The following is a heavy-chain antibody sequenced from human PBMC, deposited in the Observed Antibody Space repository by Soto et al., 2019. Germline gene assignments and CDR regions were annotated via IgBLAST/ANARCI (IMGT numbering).Heavy chain of an antibody. Sequence: GGSLRLSCVASGLTVSHNYMAWVRQAPEMGLEWVSILYTEGTTYYADSVKGRFTISRDSSKNTLFLQMDSLRAEDTAVYYCVRPRPSGENYGMDVWGQGTTVTVFS. CDR2: LYTEGTT. CDR3: VRPRPSGENYGMDV. V-gene: IGHV3-53*01. J-gene: IGHJ6*02. D-gene: IGHD3-16*01. CDR1: GLTVSHNY.